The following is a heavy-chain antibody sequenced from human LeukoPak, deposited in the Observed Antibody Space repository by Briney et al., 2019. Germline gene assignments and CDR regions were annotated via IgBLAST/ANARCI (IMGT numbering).Heavy chain of an antibody. CDR1: GFTFTTYW. D-gene: IGHD6-19*01. CDR3: VRHGQWAFDF. J-gene: IGHJ4*02. Sequence: PGGSLRLSCVASGFTFTTYWMTWVRQAPGKGLEWVANINHDGSDKDYVDSVKGRFTISRDNVKNSLYLQMNSLSAEDTAVYYCVRHGQWAFDFWGQGTLVTVSS. V-gene: IGHV3-7*01. CDR2: INHDGSDK.